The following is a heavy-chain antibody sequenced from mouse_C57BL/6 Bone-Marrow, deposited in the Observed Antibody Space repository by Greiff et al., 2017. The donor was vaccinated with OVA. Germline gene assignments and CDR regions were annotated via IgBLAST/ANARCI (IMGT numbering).Heavy chain of an antibody. V-gene: IGHV3-1*01. Sequence: EVHLVESGPGMVKPSQSLSLTCTVTGYSITSGYDWHWIRHFPGNKLEWMGYISYSGSTNYNPSLKSRISITHDTSKNHFFLKLNSVTTEDTATYYCARDLYYGSSYVRFAYWGQGTLVTVSA. J-gene: IGHJ3*01. D-gene: IGHD1-1*01. CDR1: GYSITSGYD. CDR3: ARDLYYGSSYVRFAY. CDR2: ISYSGST.